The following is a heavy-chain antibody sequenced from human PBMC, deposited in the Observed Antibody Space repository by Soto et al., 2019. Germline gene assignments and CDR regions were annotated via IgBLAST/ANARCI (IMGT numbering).Heavy chain of an antibody. CDR3: ARTVGSGSPDFDY. J-gene: IGHJ4*02. CDR1: GASITSDGYY. V-gene: IGHV4-31*03. Sequence: TLSLTCSVSGASITSDGYYWSWIRQFPGKGLEWIGHIYYSGNSYYNLSLGSRLLISVDTSKNQFSLKLSSVTAVDTAVYYCARTVGSGSPDFDYWGQGILVTVS. D-gene: IGHD3-10*01. CDR2: IYYSGNS.